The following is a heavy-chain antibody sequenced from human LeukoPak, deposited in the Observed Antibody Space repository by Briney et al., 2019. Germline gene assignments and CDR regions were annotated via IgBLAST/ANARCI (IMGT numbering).Heavy chain of an antibody. J-gene: IGHJ6*03. CDR1: GFTFSGYG. CDR2: VRYDGSNK. Sequence: GGSLRLSCAASGFTFSGYGMYWVRQAPGKGLEWVAFVRYDGSNKYYADSVKGRFTISRDNAKNSLFLQMNSLRVEDTAVYYCARARRPYGSGMLYYYMDVWGKGTTVTISS. D-gene: IGHD3-10*01. V-gene: IGHV3-30*02. CDR3: ARARRPYGSGMLYYYMDV.